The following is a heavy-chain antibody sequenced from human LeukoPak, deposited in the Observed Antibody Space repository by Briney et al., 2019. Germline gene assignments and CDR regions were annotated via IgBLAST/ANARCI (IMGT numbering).Heavy chain of an antibody. J-gene: IGHJ5*02. CDR2: IYYSGNS. CDR3: AGLGASGNGYLSWFDP. Sequence: TSETLSLTCTVSGGSISTYYWSWIRQPPGKGLEWIGYIYYSGNSNYNPSLKSRVTISVDTSKNQFSLKLSSVTAADTAVYYCAGLGASGNGYLSWFDPWGQGTLVTVSS. CDR1: GGSISTYY. D-gene: IGHD3-22*01. V-gene: IGHV4-59*01.